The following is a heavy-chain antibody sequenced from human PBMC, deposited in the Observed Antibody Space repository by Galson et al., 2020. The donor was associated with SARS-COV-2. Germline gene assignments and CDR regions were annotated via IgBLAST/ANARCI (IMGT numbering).Heavy chain of an antibody. CDR1: GYTFTGYY. CDR2: INPNSGGT. V-gene: IGHV1-2*02. CDR3: ARVERGCSGGSCYYY. J-gene: IGHJ4*02. D-gene: IGHD2-15*01. Sequence: GASVKVSCKASGYTFTGYYMHWVRQAPGQGLEWMGWINPNSGGTNYAQKFQGRVTMTRDTSISTAYMELSRLRSDDTAVYYCARVERGCSGGSCYYYWGQGTLVTVSS.